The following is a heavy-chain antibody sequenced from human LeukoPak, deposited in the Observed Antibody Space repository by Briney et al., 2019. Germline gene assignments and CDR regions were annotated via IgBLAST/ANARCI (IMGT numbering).Heavy chain of an antibody. V-gene: IGHV1-69*05. CDR3: ASRSGSYEAYYMDV. D-gene: IGHD1-26*01. J-gene: IGHJ6*03. Sequence: ASVKVSCKASGGTFSSYAISWVRQAPGQGLEWMGGIIPIFGTANYAQKFQGRVTITTDESTSTAYMELSSLRSEDTAVYYCASRSGSYEAYYMDVWGKGTTVTVSS. CDR1: GGTFSSYA. CDR2: IIPIFGTA.